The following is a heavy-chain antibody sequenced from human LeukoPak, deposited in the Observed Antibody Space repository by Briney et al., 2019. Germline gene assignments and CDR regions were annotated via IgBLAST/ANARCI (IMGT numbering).Heavy chain of an antibody. Sequence: GGSLRLSCAASGFTFSSYSMNWVRQAPGKGLEWVSYISSSSSTIYYADSVKGRFTISRDNAKNSLYLQMNSLRAEDTAVYYCARDGQVAADYWGQGTLVTVSS. CDR3: ARDGQVAADY. D-gene: IGHD6-13*01. CDR1: GFTFSSYS. V-gene: IGHV3-48*04. CDR2: ISSSSSTI. J-gene: IGHJ4*02.